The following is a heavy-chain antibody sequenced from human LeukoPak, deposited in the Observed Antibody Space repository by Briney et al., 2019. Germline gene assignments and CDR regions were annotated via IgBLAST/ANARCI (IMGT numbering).Heavy chain of an antibody. Sequence: PGGSLRLSCAASGFTVSTNCMTWVRKARGRGREWVSTIYSGGTTYYADSVMGRFTISRHNSRNTLYLQMNSLTAEDTAVYYCARVDTVMAYYFDLWGQGTLVTVSS. J-gene: IGHJ4*02. CDR3: ARVDTVMAYYFDL. CDR2: IYSGGTT. D-gene: IGHD5-18*01. CDR1: GFTVSTNC. V-gene: IGHV3-53*04.